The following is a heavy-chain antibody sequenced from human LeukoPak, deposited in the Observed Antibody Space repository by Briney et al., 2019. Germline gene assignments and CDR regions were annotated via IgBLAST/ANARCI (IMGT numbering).Heavy chain of an antibody. Sequence: GASVKVSCKASGYTFTNYYMHWVRQGPGLGFEWMGWINPKSGGTSYPQKFQGRLTMTRDTSISTAYMELSRLRSDDTAVYYCARDMFEEGAPRLYCSGGSCYTYNYYGMDVWGQGTTVTVSS. CDR3: ARDMFEEGAPRLYCSGGSCYTYNYYGMDV. D-gene: IGHD2-15*01. J-gene: IGHJ6*02. CDR1: GYTFTNYY. CDR2: INPKSGGT. V-gene: IGHV1-2*02.